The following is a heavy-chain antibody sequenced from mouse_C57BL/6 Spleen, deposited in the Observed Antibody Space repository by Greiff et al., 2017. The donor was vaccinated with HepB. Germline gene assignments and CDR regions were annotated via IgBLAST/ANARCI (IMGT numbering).Heavy chain of an antibody. V-gene: IGHV1-42*01. D-gene: IGHD3-2*02. CDR2: INPSTGGT. Sequence: EVQLQQSGPELVKPGASVKISCKASGYSFTGYYMNWVKQSPEKSLEWIGEINPSTGGTTYNQKFKAKATLTVDKSSSTAYMQLKSLTSEDSAVYYCARESSGYPFDYWGQGTTLTVSS. CDR1: GYSFTGYY. J-gene: IGHJ2*01. CDR3: ARESSGYPFDY.